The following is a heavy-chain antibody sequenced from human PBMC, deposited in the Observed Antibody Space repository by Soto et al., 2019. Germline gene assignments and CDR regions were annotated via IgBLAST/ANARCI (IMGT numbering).Heavy chain of an antibody. J-gene: IGHJ6*02. D-gene: IGHD3-3*01. Sequence: ASVKVSCKASGYTFTSYGTSWVRQAPGQGLEWMGWISAYNGNTNYAQKLQGRVTTTTDTSTSTAYMELRSLRSDDTAVYYCARASYDFWSGYYIRDYYYGMDVWGQGTTVTVSS. V-gene: IGHV1-18*01. CDR1: GYTFTSYG. CDR2: ISAYNGNT. CDR3: ARASYDFWSGYYIRDYYYGMDV.